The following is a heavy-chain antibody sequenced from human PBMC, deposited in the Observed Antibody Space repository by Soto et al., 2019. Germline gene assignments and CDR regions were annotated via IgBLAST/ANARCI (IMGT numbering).Heavy chain of an antibody. V-gene: IGHV1-69*08. CDR3: AKVGGTTSSSWFDP. J-gene: IGHJ5*02. Sequence: QVQLVQSGAEVKKPGSSVKLSCKASGGPFSSYHISWVRQAPGQGLEWVGRIIPILGRANNAQHFQGRVTITADTSTNTAYMELSSLTSEDTAVHYCAKVGGTTSSSWFDPWGHGTLVTVSS. CDR2: IIPILGRA. D-gene: IGHD2-2*01. CDR1: GGPFSSYH.